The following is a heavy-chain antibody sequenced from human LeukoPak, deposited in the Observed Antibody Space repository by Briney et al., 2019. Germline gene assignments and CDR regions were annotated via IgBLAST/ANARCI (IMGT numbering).Heavy chain of an antibody. CDR2: ISSSSSYI. J-gene: IGHJ4*02. Sequence: GGSLRLSCAASGFTFSSYSMNWVRQAPGKGLEWVSSISSSSSYIYYADSVKDRFTISRDNAKNSLYLQMNRLRAEDTAVYYCARVGLAATDDYWGQGTLVTVSS. CDR3: ARVGLAATDDY. D-gene: IGHD6-13*01. V-gene: IGHV3-21*01. CDR1: GFTFSSYS.